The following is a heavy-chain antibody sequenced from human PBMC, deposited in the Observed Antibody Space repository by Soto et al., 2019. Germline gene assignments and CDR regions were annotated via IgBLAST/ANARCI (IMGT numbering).Heavy chain of an antibody. CDR2: ISGSGGST. V-gene: IGHV3-23*01. J-gene: IGHJ3*02. CDR3: ANPPIVVVVAAPTFDAFDI. Sequence: PGGSLRLSCAASGFTFSSYAMSWVRQAPGKGLEWVSAISGSGGSTYYADSVKGRFTISRDNSKNTLYLQMNSLRAEDTAVYYCANPPIVVVVAAPTFDAFDIWGQGTMVTVSS. CDR1: GFTFSSYA. D-gene: IGHD2-15*01.